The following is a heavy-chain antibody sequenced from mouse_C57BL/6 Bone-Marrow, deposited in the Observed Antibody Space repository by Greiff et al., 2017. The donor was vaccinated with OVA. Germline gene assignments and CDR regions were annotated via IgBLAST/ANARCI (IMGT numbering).Heavy chain of an antibody. CDR2: INPNNGGT. V-gene: IGHV1-26*01. D-gene: IGHD2-4*01. CDR1: GYTFTDYY. J-gene: IGHJ2*01. CDR3: GPIYYDYPYFDY. Sequence: VQLQQSGPELVKPGASVKISCKASGYTFTDYYMNWVKQSHGKSLEWIGDINPNNGGTSYNQKFKGKATLTVDKSSSTAYMELRSLTSEDSAVYYCGPIYYDYPYFDYWGQGTTLTVSS.